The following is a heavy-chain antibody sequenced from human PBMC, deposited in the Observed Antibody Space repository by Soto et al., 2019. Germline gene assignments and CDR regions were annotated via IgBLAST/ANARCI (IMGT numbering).Heavy chain of an antibody. CDR2: IISIFGTA. Sequence: QVQLVQSGAEVKKPGSSVKVSCKASGGTFSSYAISWVRQAPGQGLEWMGGIISIFGTANYAQKFQGRVTITADESTSTAYIELTSLRSEDTAVYYCSRAGCSSTSCSRLAYNWFDPGGKGTLVTFSS. D-gene: IGHD2-2*01. CDR3: SRAGCSSTSCSRLAYNWFDP. CDR1: GGTFSSYA. V-gene: IGHV1-69*01. J-gene: IGHJ5*02.